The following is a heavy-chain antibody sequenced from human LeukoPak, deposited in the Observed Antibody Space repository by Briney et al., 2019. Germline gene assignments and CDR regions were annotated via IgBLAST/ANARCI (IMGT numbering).Heavy chain of an antibody. V-gene: IGHV3-23*01. CDR1: GFTFSSYA. D-gene: IGHD2-8*01. Sequence: PGGSLRLSCAASGFTFSSYAMSWVRQAPGKGLEWVSAISGSGGSTYYADSVKGRFTISRDNSKNTLYLQMNSLRAEDTAVYYCAKQFSALNAEYCTNGVCYGEIDAFDIWGQGTMVTVSS. CDR3: AKQFSALNAEYCTNGVCYGEIDAFDI. J-gene: IGHJ3*02. CDR2: ISGSGGST.